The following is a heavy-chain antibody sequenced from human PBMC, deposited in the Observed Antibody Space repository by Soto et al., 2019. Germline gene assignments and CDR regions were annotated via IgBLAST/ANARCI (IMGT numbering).Heavy chain of an antibody. CDR2: IKEDGSDK. D-gene: IGHD3-16*02. V-gene: IGHV3-7*01. CDR3: ARRPPEFGGVITRNWFDP. CDR1: GFTFSSYW. J-gene: IGHJ5*02. Sequence: GGSLRLSCAASGFTFSSYWMSWVRQAPGKGLEWVANIKEDGSDKYYVDSVKGRFTISRDNAKNSLYLQMNSLRAEDTAVYYCARRPPEFGGVITRNWFDPWGQGTLVTVSS.